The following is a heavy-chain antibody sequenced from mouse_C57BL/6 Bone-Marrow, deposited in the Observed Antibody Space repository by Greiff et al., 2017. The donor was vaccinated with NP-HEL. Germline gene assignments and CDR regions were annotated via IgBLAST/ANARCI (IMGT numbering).Heavy chain of an antibody. Sequence: EVKLMESGGGLVKPGGSLKLSCAASGFTFSDYGMHWVRQAPEKGLEWVAYISSGSSTIYYADTVKGRFTISRDNAKNTLFLQMTSLRSEDTAMYYCARITTVVADVWGTGTTVTVSS. D-gene: IGHD1-1*01. V-gene: IGHV5-17*01. CDR2: ISSGSSTI. CDR3: ARITTVVADV. J-gene: IGHJ1*03. CDR1: GFTFSDYG.